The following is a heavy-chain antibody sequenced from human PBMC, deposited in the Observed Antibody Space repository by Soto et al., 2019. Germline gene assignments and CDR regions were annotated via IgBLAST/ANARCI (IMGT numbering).Heavy chain of an antibody. J-gene: IGHJ4*02. V-gene: IGHV3-74*01. D-gene: IGHD6-13*01. CDR3: TRGGLAAASDY. Sequence: GGSLRLSCAASGFTITTYWMHWVRQAPGKGLVWVSRINSDGSSTGYADSVKGRFTISRDNAKNTLYLQMNSLRADEDTAGYYCTRGGLAAASDYWGQGTLVTVSS. CDR1: GFTITTYW. CDR2: INSDGSST.